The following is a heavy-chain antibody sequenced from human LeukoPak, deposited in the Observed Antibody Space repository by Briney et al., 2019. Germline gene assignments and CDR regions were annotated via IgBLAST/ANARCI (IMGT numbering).Heavy chain of an antibody. J-gene: IGHJ4*02. CDR1: GGSFSGYY. Sequence: KPSETLSLTCAVYGGSFSGYYWSWIRQPPGRGLEWIGEINHSGSTNYNPSHKSRVTISVDTSKNQFSLKLSSVTAADTAVYYCASNLVGASDYYFDYWGQGTLVTVSS. CDR3: ASNLVGASDYYFDY. V-gene: IGHV4-34*01. D-gene: IGHD1-26*01. CDR2: INHSGST.